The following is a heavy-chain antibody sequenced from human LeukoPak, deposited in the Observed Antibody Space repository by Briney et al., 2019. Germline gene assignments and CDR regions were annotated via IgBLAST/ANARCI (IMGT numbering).Heavy chain of an antibody. CDR1: GFTFSSYA. J-gene: IGHJ3*02. D-gene: IGHD1-26*01. Sequence: GRSLRLSCAASGFTFSSYAMSWVRQAPGKGLEWVSVISRSGSSTYYADSVKGRFTISRDNSKNTLYLQMNSLRAEDTAVYYCARVGGSNAFDIWGQGTMVIDSS. V-gene: IGHV3-23*01. CDR3: ARVGGSNAFDI. CDR2: ISRSGSST.